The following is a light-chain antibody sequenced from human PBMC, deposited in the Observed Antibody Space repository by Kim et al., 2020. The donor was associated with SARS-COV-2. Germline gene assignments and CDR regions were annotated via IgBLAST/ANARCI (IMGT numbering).Light chain of an antibody. CDR3: QQYNNWPYT. V-gene: IGKV3-15*01. CDR1: QSVSNN. J-gene: IGKJ2*01. CDR2: GAS. Sequence: EIVMTQSPATLSVSPGERATLSCRASQSVSNNVDWYQQKPGQAPRLLIYGASTRATGIPARFSGSGSGTEFTLTISALQSEDFAVYYCQQYNNWPYTFGQGTKVDIK.